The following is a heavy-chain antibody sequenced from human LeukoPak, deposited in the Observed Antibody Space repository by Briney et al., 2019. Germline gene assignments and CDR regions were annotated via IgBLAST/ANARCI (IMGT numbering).Heavy chain of an antibody. CDR1: GFTFSDFA. J-gene: IGHJ4*02. V-gene: IGHV3-23*03. D-gene: IGHD1-26*01. CDR2: IEKDASRA. CDR3: AKQEGALIQNWCFDH. Sequence: HPGGSLRLSCGASGFTFSDFAMSWVRLAPGKGLEWVSSIEKDASRAYYADSVRGRFTVSRDNSKNTLYLQMSSLRVEDTALYYCAKQEGALIQNWCFDHWGPGTLVTVSS.